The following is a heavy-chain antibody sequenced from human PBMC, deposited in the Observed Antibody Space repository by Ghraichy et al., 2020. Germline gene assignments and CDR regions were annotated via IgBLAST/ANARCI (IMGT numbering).Heavy chain of an antibody. Sequence: SETLSLTCAVYGGSFSGYYYNWIRQTPGKGLEWIGEINHSGSTNYNPSLQSRVTISVDRSKNQFSLKLTSVTAADTAMYYCARQHATSRYAGRLHYIDHWGLGTQVTVTS. CDR3: ARQHATSRYAGRLHYIDH. V-gene: IGHV4-34*01. D-gene: IGHD6-13*01. J-gene: IGHJ4*02. CDR1: GGSFSGYY. CDR2: INHSGST.